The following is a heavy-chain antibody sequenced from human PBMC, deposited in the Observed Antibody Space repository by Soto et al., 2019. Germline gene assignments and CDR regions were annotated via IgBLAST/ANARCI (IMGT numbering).Heavy chain of an antibody. J-gene: IGHJ4*02. D-gene: IGHD3-22*01. CDR1: GFTFSSYA. CDR3: AKDPEYCYDSSGSYYLDY. Sequence: HPGGSLRLSCAASGFTFSSYAMSWVRQAPGKGLEWVSAISGSGGSTYYADSVKGRFTISRDNSKNTLYLQMNSLRAEDTAVYYCAKDPEYCYDSSGSYYLDYRGQGTLVTVSS. CDR2: ISGSGGST. V-gene: IGHV3-23*01.